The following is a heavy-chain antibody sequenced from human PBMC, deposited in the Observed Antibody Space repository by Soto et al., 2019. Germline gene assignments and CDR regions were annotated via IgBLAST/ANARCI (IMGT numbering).Heavy chain of an antibody. Sequence: SETLSLTCAVYGGSFSGYYWSWIRQPPGKGLEWIGEINHSGSTNYNPSLKSRVTISVDTAKNQFSLKLSSVTAADTAVYYCARGRPLLWFGESNFDYWGQGTLVTVSS. CDR3: ARGRPLLWFGESNFDY. J-gene: IGHJ4*02. D-gene: IGHD3-10*01. CDR1: GGSFSGYY. V-gene: IGHV4-34*01. CDR2: INHSGST.